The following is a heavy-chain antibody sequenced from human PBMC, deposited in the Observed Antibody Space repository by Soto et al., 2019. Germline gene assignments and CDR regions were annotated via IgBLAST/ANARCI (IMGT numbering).Heavy chain of an antibody. V-gene: IGHV4-39*01. J-gene: IGHJ4*02. Sequence: PSETLSLTCTVSGGSISSSSYYWGWIRQPPGKGLEWIGSIYYGGSTYYNPSLKSRVTISVDTSKNQFSLKLSSVTAADTAVYYCARSDGRYWGQGTLVTVSS. CDR1: GGSISSSSYY. CDR3: ARSDGRY. CDR2: IYYGGST.